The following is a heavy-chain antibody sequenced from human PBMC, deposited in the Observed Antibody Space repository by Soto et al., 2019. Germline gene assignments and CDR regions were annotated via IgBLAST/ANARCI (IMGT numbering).Heavy chain of an antibody. CDR3: AKRGYCSSTSCYGALYGMDV. J-gene: IGHJ6*02. V-gene: IGHV3-9*01. CDR1: GFTFDDYA. D-gene: IGHD2-2*01. Sequence: EVQLVESGGGLVQPGRSLRLSCAASGFTFDDYAMHWVRQAPGKGLEWVSGISWNSGSIGYADSVKGRFTISRDNAKNSLYLQMNSLRAEDTALYYCAKRGYCSSTSCYGALYGMDVWGQGTTVTVSS. CDR2: ISWNSGSI.